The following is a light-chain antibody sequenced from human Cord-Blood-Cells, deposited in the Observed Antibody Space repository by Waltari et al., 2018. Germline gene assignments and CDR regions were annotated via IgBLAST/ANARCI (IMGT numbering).Light chain of an antibody. Sequence: QPVLTQSSSASASLGSSVKLTCTLSSGHSSYIIEWHQQQPGKAPRYLMKLEGSGSYNKGSGVPDRFSGSSSGADRYLTLSNLQSEDEADYYCETWDSNTWVFGGGTKLTVL. CDR1: SGHSSYI. CDR3: ETWDSNTWV. CDR2: LEGSGSY. J-gene: IGLJ3*02. V-gene: IGLV4-60*03.